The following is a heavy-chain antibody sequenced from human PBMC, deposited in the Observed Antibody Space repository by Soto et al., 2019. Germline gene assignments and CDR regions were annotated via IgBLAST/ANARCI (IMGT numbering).Heavy chain of an antibody. D-gene: IGHD1-1*01. CDR2: IAYDGRNK. CDR1: GFTFSSYA. V-gene: IGHV3-30*04. Sequence: PGGSLRLSCVASGFTFSSYAMHWVRQAPGKGLEWVAVIAYDGRNKYYADSVKGRFTISRDNSKNTLYLQMNSLRIEDTAVYYCARELERVFDYWGQGTLVTVSS. CDR3: ARELERVFDY. J-gene: IGHJ4*02.